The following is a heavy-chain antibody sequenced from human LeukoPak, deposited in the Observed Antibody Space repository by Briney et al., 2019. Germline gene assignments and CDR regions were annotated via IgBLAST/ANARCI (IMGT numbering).Heavy chain of an antibody. D-gene: IGHD4-17*01. CDR1: GGSISRYY. V-gene: IGHV4-4*09. CDR2: MSSSGST. Sequence: SGTLSLTCTVSGGSISRYYWSWIRQPPGKGLEWIGYMSSSGSTNYNPSLKSRVSISVDTSKNQFSLKLSSVTAADTAVYYCARLGPYGDDTYYMDVWGKGTTVTVSS. J-gene: IGHJ6*03. CDR3: ARLGPYGDDTYYMDV.